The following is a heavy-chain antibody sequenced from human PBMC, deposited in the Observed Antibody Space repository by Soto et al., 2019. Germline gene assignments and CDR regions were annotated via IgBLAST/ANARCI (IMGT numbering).Heavy chain of an antibody. Sequence: SETQSLTYTVACGSSRSHYWSWIRQPPGKGLEWIGYIYYSGSTNYNPSLKSRVTISVDTSKNQFSLKLSSVTAADTAVYYCARSDGRYWGQGTLVTVSS. J-gene: IGHJ4*02. CDR3: ARSDGRY. V-gene: IGHV4-59*11. CDR1: CGSSRSHY. CDR2: IYYSGST.